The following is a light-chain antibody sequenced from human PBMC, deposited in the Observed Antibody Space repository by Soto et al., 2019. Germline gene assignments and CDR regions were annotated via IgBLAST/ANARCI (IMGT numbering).Light chain of an antibody. CDR3: QQYYSGPPYT. Sequence: DIVMTQSPDSLAVSLGERATINCMSSQSVLYSSNNKNYLAWYQQRPGQPPKLLIYWASTRESGVPERFSGSGSGTHFTLTISSLQAEDVAVYYCQQYYSGPPYTFGQGNKLEIK. CDR1: QSVLYSSNNKNY. CDR2: WAS. V-gene: IGKV4-1*01. J-gene: IGKJ2*01.